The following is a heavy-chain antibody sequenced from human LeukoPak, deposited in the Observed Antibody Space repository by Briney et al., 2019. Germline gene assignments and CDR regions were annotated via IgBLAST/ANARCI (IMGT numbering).Heavy chain of an antibody. V-gene: IGHV1-24*01. J-gene: IGHJ3*02. D-gene: IGHD3-10*01. Sequence: ASVKVSCKVSGYTLTEFSMHWVRQAPGKGLEWMGGFDPEDGETIYAQKFQGRVTMTEDTSTDTAYMELSSLRSEDTAVYYGATLVDGSGSYYYFDAFDIWGQGTMVTVSS. CDR2: FDPEDGET. CDR3: ATLVDGSGSYYYFDAFDI. CDR1: GYTLTEFS.